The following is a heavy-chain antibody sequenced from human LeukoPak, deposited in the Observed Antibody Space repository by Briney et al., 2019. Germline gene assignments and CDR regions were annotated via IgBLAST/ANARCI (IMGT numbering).Heavy chain of an antibody. CDR3: ARQWGYYYDSSGYYQPNDAFDI. Sequence: PSETLSLTCAVYGGSFSGYYWSWIRQPPGKGLEWIGEINHSGSTNYNPSLKSRVTISVDTSKNQFSLKLSSVTAADTAVYYCARQWGYYYDSSGYYQPNDAFDIWGQGTMVTVSS. D-gene: IGHD3-22*01. CDR1: GGSFSGYY. J-gene: IGHJ3*02. CDR2: INHSGST. V-gene: IGHV4-34*01.